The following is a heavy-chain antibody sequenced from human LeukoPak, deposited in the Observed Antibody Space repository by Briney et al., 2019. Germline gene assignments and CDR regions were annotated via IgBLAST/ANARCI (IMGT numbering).Heavy chain of an antibody. V-gene: IGHV3-30*01. CDR1: GFTFSSYA. CDR3: AKMFSMSRLFDAFDT. Sequence: QAGRSLRLSCAASGFTFSSYAMHWVRQAPGKGLEWVAVISYDGSNKYYADSVKGRFTISRDNSKNTLYLQMNSLRAEDTAVYYCAKMFSMSRLFDAFDTWGQGTTVTVSS. CDR2: ISYDGSNK. J-gene: IGHJ3*02. D-gene: IGHD3-10*02.